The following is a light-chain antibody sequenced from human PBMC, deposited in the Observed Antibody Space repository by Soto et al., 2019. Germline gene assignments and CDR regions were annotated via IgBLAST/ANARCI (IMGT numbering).Light chain of an antibody. CDR3: LQYHNLWA. Sequence: EIVLTQSPGTLSLSPGETASLSCRASQNIYSNVAWYQQRPGQAPRLLIYRASTRATGIPARFSGSGSGTEFTLTISSLQSEDFTVYSCLQYHNLWAFGQGTKVEIK. V-gene: IGKV3-15*01. J-gene: IGKJ1*01. CDR2: RAS. CDR1: QNIYSN.